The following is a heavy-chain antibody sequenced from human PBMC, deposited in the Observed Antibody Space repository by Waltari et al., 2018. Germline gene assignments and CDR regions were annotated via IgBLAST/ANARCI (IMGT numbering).Heavy chain of an antibody. CDR2: IRSKSYGGTA. D-gene: IGHD3-16*01. V-gene: IGHV3-49*03. CDR3: SRVSASGDGMDV. J-gene: IGHJ6*02. CDR1: GLTFGDHD. Sequence: EVQLVESGGGLVQPGRSLRLSCTPSGLTFGDHDWGWFRQAPGKGLEWVSFIRSKSYGGTADCAASVKGRFTVSRDDSKSIAYLQMDSLKTEDTAVYYCSRVSASGDGMDVWGQGTTVTVSS.